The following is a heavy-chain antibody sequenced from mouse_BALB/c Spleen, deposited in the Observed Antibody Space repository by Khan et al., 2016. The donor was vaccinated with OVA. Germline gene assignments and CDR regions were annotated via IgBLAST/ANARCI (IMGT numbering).Heavy chain of an antibody. D-gene: IGHD3-3*01. Sequence: EVKLEESGGGLVQPGGPMKLSCVASGFTFSSYWMNWVRQSPEKGFEWVAEIRLKSNIYATHYAESVRGRFTISRDDSRGGVYLQMNNLGAEDTGIYYCTRGWDWYFDVWGAGTTVTVSS. CDR1: GFTFSSYW. CDR3: TRGWDWYFDV. J-gene: IGHJ1*01. CDR2: IRLKSNIYAT. V-gene: IGHV6-6*02.